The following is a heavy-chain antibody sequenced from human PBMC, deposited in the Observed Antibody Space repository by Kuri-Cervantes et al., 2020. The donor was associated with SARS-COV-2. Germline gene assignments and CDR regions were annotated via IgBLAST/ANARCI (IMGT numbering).Heavy chain of an antibody. D-gene: IGHD2-2*01. CDR1: GFTFSSYS. CDR2: ISSSSSYI. V-gene: IGHV3-21*01. Sequence: GGSLRLSCAAPGFTFSSYSMNWVRQAPGKGLEWVSSISSSSSYIYYADSVKGRFTISRDNSKNTLYLQMNSLRAEDTAVYYCRVWVPAATSDYWGQGTLVTVSS. J-gene: IGHJ4*02. CDR3: RVWVPAATSDY.